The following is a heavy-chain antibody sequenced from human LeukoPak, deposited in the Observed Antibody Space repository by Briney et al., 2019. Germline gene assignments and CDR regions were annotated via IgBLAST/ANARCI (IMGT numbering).Heavy chain of an antibody. V-gene: IGHV3-23*01. J-gene: IGHJ5*02. CDR2: ISGSGAKT. Sequence: PGGSLRLSCEASGFTFRSYAMTWVRQAPGKGLEWVSAISGSGAKTYYADSVKGRFTISRDNSKNTLYLQMNSLRDEDTALYYCARDSITTGGTVYNWFDPWGQGTLVTVSS. CDR3: ARDSITTGGTVYNWFDP. CDR1: GFTFRSYA. D-gene: IGHD1-14*01.